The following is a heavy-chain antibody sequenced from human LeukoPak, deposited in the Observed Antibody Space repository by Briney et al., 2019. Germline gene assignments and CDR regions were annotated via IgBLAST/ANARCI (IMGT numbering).Heavy chain of an antibody. V-gene: IGHV4-59*01. CDR1: GGSISSYY. CDR3: ARGIVVPAARFDP. Sequence: SETLSLTCTVSGGSISSYYWSWIRQPPGKGLEWIGYIYYSGSTNYNPSLKSRVTISVDSSKNQFSLKLSSVTAADTAVYYCARGIVVPAARFDPWGQGTLVTVSS. CDR2: IYYSGST. J-gene: IGHJ5*02. D-gene: IGHD2-2*01.